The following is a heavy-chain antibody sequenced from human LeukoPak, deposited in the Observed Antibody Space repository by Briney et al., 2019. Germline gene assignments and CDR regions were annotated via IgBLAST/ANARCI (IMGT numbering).Heavy chain of an antibody. CDR1: GFTFSSYG. J-gene: IGHJ3*02. D-gene: IGHD3-22*01. CDR2: IRYDGSNK. Sequence: QPGGSLRLSCAASGFTFSSYGMHWVRQAPGKGLEWVAFIRYDGSNKYYADSVKGRFTISRDNSKNTLYLQMNSLRAEDTAVYYCARDANDSSGPQGAFDIWGQGTMVTVSS. V-gene: IGHV3-30*02. CDR3: ARDANDSSGPQGAFDI.